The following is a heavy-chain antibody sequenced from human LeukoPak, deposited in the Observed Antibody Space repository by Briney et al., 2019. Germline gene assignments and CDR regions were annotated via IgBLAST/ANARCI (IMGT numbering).Heavy chain of an antibody. CDR2: ISGSGGST. CDR1: GFTFSSYG. V-gene: IGHV3-23*01. Sequence: PGGTLRLSCAASGFTFSSYGMSWVRQAPGKGLEWVSAISGSGGSTYYADSVKGRFTISRDNSKNTLYLQMNSLRAEDTAVYYCARDLYSSGFAAFDIWGQGTMVTVSS. D-gene: IGHD6-25*01. CDR3: ARDLYSSGFAAFDI. J-gene: IGHJ3*02.